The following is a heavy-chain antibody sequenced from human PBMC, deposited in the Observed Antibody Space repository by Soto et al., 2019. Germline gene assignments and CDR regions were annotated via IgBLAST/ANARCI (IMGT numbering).Heavy chain of an antibody. CDR3: ARSRGSYYSNFDS. CDR1: ADTFTGYT. V-gene: IGHV1-69*08. CDR2: VIPILGAS. Sequence: QVQLVQSGAKVKKPGSSVKVSCKASADTFTGYTVTWVRQAPGQGLEWVGRVIPILGASNFAQKFQGRVTISADKPTDTAYMILTGLTSEDTAGYYCARSRGSYYSNFDSWGQGTLVTVSS. D-gene: IGHD3-10*01. J-gene: IGHJ4*02.